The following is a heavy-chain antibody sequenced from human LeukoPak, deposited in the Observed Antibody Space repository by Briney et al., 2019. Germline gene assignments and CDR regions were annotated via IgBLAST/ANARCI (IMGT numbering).Heavy chain of an antibody. CDR2: IGGSGDNT. Sequence: GGSLRLSCAASGFTFSSYGMTWVRQAPGKGLEWVSGIGGSGDNTWYADSVKGRFTISRDNSKKTLDLQMHSLRAEDTAVYYCARKAVAGTFDYWGQGTLVTVSS. J-gene: IGHJ4*02. CDR3: ARKAVAGTFDY. CDR1: GFTFSSYG. V-gene: IGHV3-23*01. D-gene: IGHD6-19*01.